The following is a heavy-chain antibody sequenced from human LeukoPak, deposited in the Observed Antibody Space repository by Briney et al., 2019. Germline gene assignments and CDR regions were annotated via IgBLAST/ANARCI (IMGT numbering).Heavy chain of an antibody. V-gene: IGHV4-59*01. J-gene: IGHJ3*02. CDR1: GGSISSYY. CDR3: ASSGTWGPDDAFDI. Sequence: PSETLSLTCTVSGGSISSYYWSWIRQPPGKGLEWIGYIYYSGSTNYNPSLKSRVTISVDTSKNQFSLKLSSVTAADTAVYYCASSGTWGPDDAFDIWGQGTMVTVSS. D-gene: IGHD1-26*01. CDR2: IYYSGST.